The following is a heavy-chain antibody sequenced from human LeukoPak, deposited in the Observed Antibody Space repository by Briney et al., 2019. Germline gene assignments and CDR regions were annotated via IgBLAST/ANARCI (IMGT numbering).Heavy chain of an antibody. Sequence: SSETLSLTCTVSGGSISSNNYFWGWIRQPPGKGLERIGSICDSGSTYYNPSLKSRVTISVDTSKNQFSLKLNSVTAADTAMYYCQSRFLEWLLDYWGQGTLVTVSS. D-gene: IGHD3-3*01. CDR1: GGSISSNNYF. CDR3: QSRFLEWLLDY. CDR2: ICDSGST. V-gene: IGHV4-39*01. J-gene: IGHJ4*02.